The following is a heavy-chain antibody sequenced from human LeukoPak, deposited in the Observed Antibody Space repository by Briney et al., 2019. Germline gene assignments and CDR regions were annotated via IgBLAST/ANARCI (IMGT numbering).Heavy chain of an antibody. CDR3: ARNIRGGATYLDY. CDR1: GDSINNDF. V-gene: IGHV4-4*07. J-gene: IGHJ4*02. Sequence: SETLSLTCTVSGDSINNDFWTWIRQPAGKELEWIGRIFSSGTTNYNPSLKSRVAMSVDTSKNQFSLKLTSVSAADTAVYYCARNIRGGATYLDYWGQGILVTVSS. D-gene: IGHD1-26*01. CDR2: IFSSGTT.